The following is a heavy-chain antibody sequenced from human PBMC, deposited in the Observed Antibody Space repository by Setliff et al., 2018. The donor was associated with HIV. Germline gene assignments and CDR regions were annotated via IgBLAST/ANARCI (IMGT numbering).Heavy chain of an antibody. CDR1: GNSFTSYW. Sequence: PGESLKISWKGSGNSFTSYWIGWVRPVPGKGLEWMGIIYPSDSDTRYSPSFQGQVTISSDKSIRTAYLQWSSLKASDTAIYYCARRGHDYGDYGAFDIWGQGTMVTVSS. D-gene: IGHD4-17*01. CDR3: ARRGHDYGDYGAFDI. V-gene: IGHV5-51*01. CDR2: IYPSDSDT. J-gene: IGHJ3*02.